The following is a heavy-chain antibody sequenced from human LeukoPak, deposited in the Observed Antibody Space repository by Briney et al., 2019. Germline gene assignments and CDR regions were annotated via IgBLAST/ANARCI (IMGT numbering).Heavy chain of an antibody. CDR3: AGRFAVTKDFDY. CDR1: GGSISSYY. Sequence: PSETLSLTCTVSGGSISSYYWSWIRQPPGKGLEWIGEINHSGSTNYNPSLKSRVTISVDTSKNQFSLKLSSVTAADTAVYYCAGRFAVTKDFDYWGQGTLVTVSS. D-gene: IGHD4-17*01. J-gene: IGHJ4*02. CDR2: INHSGST. V-gene: IGHV4-34*01.